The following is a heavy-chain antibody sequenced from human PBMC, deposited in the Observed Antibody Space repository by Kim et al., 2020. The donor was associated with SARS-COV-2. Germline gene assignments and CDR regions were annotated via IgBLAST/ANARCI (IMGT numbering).Heavy chain of an antibody. CDR3: ARSDTSGYYPHY. CDR1: GYSISSTYY. Sequence: SETLSLTCVVSGYSISSTYYWGWIRQPPGKGLEWIGNIYHRGTTYYNPSLKCRVTISVDISKNQFSLNVSSVTAADTAVYYCARSDTSGYYPHYWGQGTLVTVSS. J-gene: IGHJ4*02. D-gene: IGHD3-22*01. V-gene: IGHV4-38-2*01. CDR2: IYHRGTT.